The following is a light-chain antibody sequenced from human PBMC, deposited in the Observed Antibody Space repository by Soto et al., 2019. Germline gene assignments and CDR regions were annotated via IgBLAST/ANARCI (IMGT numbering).Light chain of an antibody. CDR3: QLWDSNSDHVV. CDR1: SNDIGGYNS. J-gene: IGLJ2*01. V-gene: IGLV2-11*01. CDR2: DVT. Sequence: QSALTQPHSVSGSPGQSVTISCTGTSNDIGGYNSVSWYQRHPGKAPKLIIYDVTKRPSGVPDRFSGSKSGDTASLTISRVEAGDEADYYCQLWDSNSDHVVFGGGTKLTVL.